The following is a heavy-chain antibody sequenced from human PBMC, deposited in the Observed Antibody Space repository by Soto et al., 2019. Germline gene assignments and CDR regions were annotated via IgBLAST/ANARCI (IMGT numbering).Heavy chain of an antibody. Sequence: SETLSLTCAVYGGSFSGYYWSWIRQPPGKGLEWIGEINHSGSTNYNPSLKSRVTISVDTSKNQFSRKLRSVTAADTAVYYCARGTVGERSRAVADYYYYYVMDVWGQGTTVTVSS. V-gene: IGHV4-34*01. J-gene: IGHJ6*02. CDR2: INHSGST. CDR1: GGSFSGYY. CDR3: ARGTVGERSRAVADYYYYYVMDV. D-gene: IGHD6-19*01.